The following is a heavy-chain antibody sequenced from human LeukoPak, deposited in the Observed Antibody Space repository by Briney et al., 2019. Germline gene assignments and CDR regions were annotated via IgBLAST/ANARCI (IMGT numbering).Heavy chain of an antibody. Sequence: ASVKVSCKASGYTFTGYYMHWVRQAPGQGLEWMGWINPNSGGTNYAQKFQGRVTMTRDTSISTAYMELSRLRSDDTAVYYCARDHEYSSSWSPPGDFDYWGQGTLVTVSS. CDR2: INPNSGGT. V-gene: IGHV1-2*02. J-gene: IGHJ4*02. CDR1: GYTFTGYY. CDR3: ARDHEYSSSWSPPGDFDY. D-gene: IGHD6-13*01.